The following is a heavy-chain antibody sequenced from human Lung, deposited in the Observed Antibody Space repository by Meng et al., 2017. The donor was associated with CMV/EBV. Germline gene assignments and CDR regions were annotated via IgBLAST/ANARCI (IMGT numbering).Heavy chain of an antibody. D-gene: IGHD3-16*01. Sequence: GGSLRLSXAASGFTFGGYWMHWVRQAPGKRPVWVSRIDGDGSSTSYADSVKGRFTISRDNAKNTLSLQMNSLGAEDTAIYYCARDLGGLGRDFDYWGQGTRVTVSS. CDR2: IDGDGSST. V-gene: IGHV3-74*01. CDR1: GFTFGGYW. J-gene: IGHJ4*02. CDR3: ARDLGGLGRDFDY.